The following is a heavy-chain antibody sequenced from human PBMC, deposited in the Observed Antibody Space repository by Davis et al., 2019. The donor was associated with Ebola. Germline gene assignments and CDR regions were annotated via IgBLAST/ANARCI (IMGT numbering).Heavy chain of an antibody. CDR1: GFTFSSYA. CDR3: AKGTLTNYFQAAFDV. J-gene: IGHJ3*01. D-gene: IGHD2-8*01. CDR2: IGGSGDTP. Sequence: PGGSLRLSCAASGFTFSSYAMNWVRQAPGKGLEWFSGIGGSGDTPHYADSVKGRFTISRDSSKNTVDLQINSLRGEDTAVYYCAKGTLTNYFQAAFDVWGQGTMVTVSS. V-gene: IGHV3-23*01.